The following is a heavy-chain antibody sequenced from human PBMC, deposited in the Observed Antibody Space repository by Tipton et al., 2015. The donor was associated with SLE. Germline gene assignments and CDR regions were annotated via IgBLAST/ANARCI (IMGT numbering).Heavy chain of an antibody. CDR1: GGSFSGYY. CDR2: INHSGST. Sequence: TLSLTCAVYGGSFSGYYWSWIRQPPGKGLEWIGEINHSGSTNYNPSLKSRVTISVGTSKNQFSLKLSSVTAADTAVYYCARDGAARGDFDYWGQGTLVTVSS. D-gene: IGHD6-6*01. J-gene: IGHJ4*02. CDR3: ARDGAARGDFDY. V-gene: IGHV4-34*01.